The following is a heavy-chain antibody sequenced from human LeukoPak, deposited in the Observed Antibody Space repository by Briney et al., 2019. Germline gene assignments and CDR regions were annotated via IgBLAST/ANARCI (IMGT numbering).Heavy chain of an antibody. D-gene: IGHD4-17*01. CDR2: ISPNSGGT. J-gene: IGHJ4*02. V-gene: IGHV1-2*06. Sequence: GASVKISCKASGYTFTDYYVHWVRQAPGQGLEWMGRISPNSGGTNYAQKFRGRLTVTRDTSISTAYMELSSLRSDDTAVYYCAKNRAGDSADYWGQGTLVTVSS. CDR1: GYTFTDYY. CDR3: AKNRAGDSADY.